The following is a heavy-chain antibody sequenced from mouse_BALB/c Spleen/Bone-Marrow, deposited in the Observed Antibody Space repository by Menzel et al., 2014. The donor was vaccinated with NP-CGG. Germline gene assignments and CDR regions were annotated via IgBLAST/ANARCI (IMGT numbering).Heavy chain of an antibody. D-gene: IGHD1-1*01. CDR3: ARDCYGSSAY. CDR1: GFTFSSYG. V-gene: IGHV5-6-3*01. Sequence: EVMLVESGGGLVQPGGSLKLSCAASGFTFSSYGMSWVRQTPDKRLELVATINSNGGSTYYPDSVKGRFTISRDNAKNTLYLQMSSLKSEDTAMYCCARDCYGSSAYWGQGTPLTVSS. J-gene: IGHJ2*01. CDR2: INSNGGST.